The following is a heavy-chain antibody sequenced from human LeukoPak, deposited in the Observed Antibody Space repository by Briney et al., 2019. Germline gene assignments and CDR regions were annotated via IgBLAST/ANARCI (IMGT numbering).Heavy chain of an antibody. Sequence: PSETLSLTCTVSGDSISSYCWSWIRQPAGKGLEWIGRMYSSGTTHYSPSLKSRITMSVDTSKNQFSLRLSSVTAADTAVYYCAREGGSYRSFDYWGQGTLVTVSS. J-gene: IGHJ4*02. V-gene: IGHV4-4*07. CDR2: MYSSGTT. D-gene: IGHD1-26*01. CDR3: AREGGSYRSFDY. CDR1: GDSISSYC.